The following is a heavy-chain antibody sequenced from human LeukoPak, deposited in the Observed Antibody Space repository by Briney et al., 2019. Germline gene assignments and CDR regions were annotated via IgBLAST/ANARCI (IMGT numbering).Heavy chain of an antibody. Sequence: GASVTVSCKASGYTFTSYGISWVRQAPGQGLEWMGLINPTGGSTNYAQRFQGRVTMTRDTSTSTVFVELNSLRSDDTAVYYCARGPPLYSSGWELDYWGQGALVTVSS. D-gene: IGHD6-19*01. J-gene: IGHJ4*02. V-gene: IGHV1-46*01. CDR1: GYTFTSYG. CDR3: ARGPPLYSSGWELDY. CDR2: INPTGGST.